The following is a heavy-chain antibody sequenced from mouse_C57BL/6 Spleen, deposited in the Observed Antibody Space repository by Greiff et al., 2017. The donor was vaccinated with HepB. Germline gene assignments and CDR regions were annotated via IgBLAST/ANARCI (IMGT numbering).Heavy chain of an antibody. CDR3: ARCSNSYYYAMDY. D-gene: IGHD2-5*01. J-gene: IGHJ4*01. V-gene: IGHV1-54*01. CDR2: INPGSGGT. CDR1: GYAFTNYL. Sequence: VQLQQSGAELVRPGTSVKVSCKASGYAFTNYLIEWVKQRPGQGLEWIGVINPGSGGTNYNEKFKGKATLTADKSSSTAYMQLSSLTSEDSAVYFCARCSNSYYYAMDYWGQGTSVTVSS.